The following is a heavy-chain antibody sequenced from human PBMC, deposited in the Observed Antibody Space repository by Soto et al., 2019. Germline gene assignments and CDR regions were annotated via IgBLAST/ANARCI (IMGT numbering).Heavy chain of an antibody. CDR2: IYYSGST. CDR3: ARVISSSSSLGLPYYYYGMDV. V-gene: IGHV4-39*01. J-gene: IGHJ6*02. D-gene: IGHD6-6*01. CDR1: GGSISSRSYY. Sequence: SETLSLPCTVSGGSISSRSYYWGWIRQPPGKGLEWIGNIYYSGSTYYNPSLNSRVTMSVDTSKSQFSLKLSSVTAADTAVYYCARVISSSSSLGLPYYYYGMDVWGQGTTVTVSS.